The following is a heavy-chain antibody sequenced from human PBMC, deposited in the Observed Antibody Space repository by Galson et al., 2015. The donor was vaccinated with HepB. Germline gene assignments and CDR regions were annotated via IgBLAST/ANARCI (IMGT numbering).Heavy chain of an antibody. CDR3: ARVAAGGYYFDY. Sequence: SLRLSCAASGFTFSNYNMNWVRQAPGKGLEWVSSISSGSSYIYYADSMKGRFTISRDNAKNSLYLQMNSLRAEDTAVYYCARVAAGGYYFDYWGQGTLATVSS. CDR1: GFTFSNYN. J-gene: IGHJ4*02. D-gene: IGHD6-13*01. CDR2: ISSGSSYI. V-gene: IGHV3-21*01.